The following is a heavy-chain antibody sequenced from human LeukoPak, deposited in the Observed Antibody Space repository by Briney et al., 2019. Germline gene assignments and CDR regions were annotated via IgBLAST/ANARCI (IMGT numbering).Heavy chain of an antibody. D-gene: IGHD2-15*01. J-gene: IGHJ6*03. CDR2: INPNSGGT. CDR1: GYTFTGYY. V-gene: IGHV1-2*02. CDR3: ATVDPYYYYYMDV. Sequence: GASVKVSCKASGYTFTGYYMHWVRQAPGQGLEWMGWINPNSGGTNYAQKFQGRVTMTRDTSISTAYMELSRLRSDDTAVYYCATVDPYYYYYMDVWGKGTTVTVSS.